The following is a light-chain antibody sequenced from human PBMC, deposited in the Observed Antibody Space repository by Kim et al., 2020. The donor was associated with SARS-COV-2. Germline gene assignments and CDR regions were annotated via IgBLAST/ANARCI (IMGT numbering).Light chain of an antibody. CDR3: SSYTNSNTVV. J-gene: IGLJ2*01. CDR2: NLS. CDR1: GSDIGRYMY. V-gene: IGLV2-14*01. Sequence: QSALTQPASVSGSPGQSVTISCTGTGSDIGRYMYVSWFQQHPDKAPKLIIYNLSERPSGVSNRFSASKSGNTASLTISGLQTEDEADYYCSSYTNSNTVVFGGGTQLTVL.